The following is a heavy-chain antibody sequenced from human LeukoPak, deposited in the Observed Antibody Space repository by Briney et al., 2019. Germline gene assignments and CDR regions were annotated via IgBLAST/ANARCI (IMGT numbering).Heavy chain of an antibody. CDR2: ISSSSSYI. D-gene: IGHD1-26*01. CDR1: GFTFSSYS. J-gene: IGHJ4*02. V-gene: IGHV3-21*01. CDR3: ARDYGSGSYPPDY. Sequence: PGGSLRLSCAASGFTFSSYSMNWVRQAPGKGLEWVSSISSSSSYIYYADSVKGRFTISRDNAKNSLYLQVNSLRAEDTAVYYCARDYGSGSYPPDYWGQGTLVTVSS.